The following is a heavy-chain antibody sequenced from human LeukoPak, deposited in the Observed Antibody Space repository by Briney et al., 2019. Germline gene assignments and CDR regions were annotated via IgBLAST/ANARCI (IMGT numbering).Heavy chain of an antibody. D-gene: IGHD1-26*01. CDR2: ISGSGGST. J-gene: IGHJ4*02. Sequence: GGSLTLSWAASGLSLSSYAVSWVRQAPGKGLEWVSAISGSGGSTYYADSVKGRFTISRHNSKNTLYLQMAVLRAAGTASEYCANGGSVGTMEYFDYWGQGALVTVSS. CDR1: GLSLSSYA. CDR3: ANGGSVGTMEYFDY. V-gene: IGHV3-23*01.